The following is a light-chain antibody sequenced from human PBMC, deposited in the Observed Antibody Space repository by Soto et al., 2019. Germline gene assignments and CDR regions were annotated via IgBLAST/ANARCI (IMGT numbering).Light chain of an antibody. J-gene: IGKJ4*01. CDR1: QGIGSD. CDR2: AVS. Sequence: AIEMTQSPSSLSASVGDRVTITCRASQGIGSDLAWYQQRPGKAPKLLIYAVSSLQNGVPSRFSGSGSGTDFTLTISSLQPEEFASYYCLQDHNLLTFGGGTKVETK. CDR3: LQDHNLLT. V-gene: IGKV1-6*01.